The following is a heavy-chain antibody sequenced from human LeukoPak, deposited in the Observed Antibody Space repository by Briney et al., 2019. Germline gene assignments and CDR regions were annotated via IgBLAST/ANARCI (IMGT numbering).Heavy chain of an antibody. CDR3: ARYDFWSGYLPYYYGMDV. D-gene: IGHD3-3*01. CDR2: ISSSGSTI. V-gene: IGHV3-11*01. Sequence: SGGSLRPSCAASGFTFSDYYMSWIRQAPGKGLEWVSYISSSGSTIYYADSVKGRFTISRDNAKNSLYLQMNSLRAEDTAVYYCARYDFWSGYLPYYYGMDVWGQGTTVTVSS. J-gene: IGHJ6*02. CDR1: GFTFSDYY.